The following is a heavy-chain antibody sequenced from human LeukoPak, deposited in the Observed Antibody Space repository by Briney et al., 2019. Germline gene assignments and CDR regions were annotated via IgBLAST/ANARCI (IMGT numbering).Heavy chain of an antibody. CDR3: AKALPYYYDSSGYEQHAFDI. Sequence: GGSLRLSCAASGFTFDDYAMHWVRQAPGKGLEWVSGISWNSGSIGYADSVKGRFTNSRDNAKNSLYLQMNSLRAEDTALYYCAKALPYYYDSSGYEQHAFDIWGQGTMVTVSS. J-gene: IGHJ3*02. D-gene: IGHD3-22*01. CDR2: ISWNSGSI. CDR1: GFTFDDYA. V-gene: IGHV3-9*01.